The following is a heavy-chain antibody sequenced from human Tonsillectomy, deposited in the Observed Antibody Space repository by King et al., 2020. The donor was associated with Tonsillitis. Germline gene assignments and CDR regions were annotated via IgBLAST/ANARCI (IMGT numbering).Heavy chain of an antibody. CDR2: IVGSSTYI. V-gene: IGHV3-21*01. CDR3: ASPARIAAANYYMAV. CDR1: GFTFSNYS. D-gene: IGHD6-25*01. Sequence: VQLVESGGGLVKPGKSLRLSCAASGFTFSNYSINWVRQAPGKGLEWVSSIVGSSTYIYYADSVKGRFAISRDNAKNSVYLQMNSLRAEDTAIYYCASPARIAAANYYMAVWGKGTTVTVSS. J-gene: IGHJ6*03.